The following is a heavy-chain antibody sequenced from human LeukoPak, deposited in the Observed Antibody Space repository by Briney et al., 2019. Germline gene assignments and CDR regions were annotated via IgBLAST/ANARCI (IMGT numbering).Heavy chain of an antibody. D-gene: IGHD2/OR15-2a*01. V-gene: IGHV1-24*01. CDR3: ATTSATYYLY. CDR2: FDPEECEI. J-gene: IGHJ4*02. Sequence: ASVTVSCKVSGFTLTQLAIHWVRQAPGKGLEWMGGFDPEECEIIYTQKFQGRVTMTEDTSTDTAYMELSSLRSEDTAVYYCATTSATYYLYWGQGTLVTVS. CDR1: GFTLTQLA.